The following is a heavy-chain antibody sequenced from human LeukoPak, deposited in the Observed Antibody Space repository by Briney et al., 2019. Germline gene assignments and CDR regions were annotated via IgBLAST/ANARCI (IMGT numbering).Heavy chain of an antibody. V-gene: IGHV4-39*02. CDR1: GGSITSNNYF. Sequence: SETLSLTCSVSGGSITSNNYFWGWVRQPPGQGLEWIGSIFSLGSTYYNPSLKGRVTISVDTSKNHFSLKLTSVTATDTAVCYCASVDYNWNYFHFWGQGTLVTVSS. CDR3: ASVDYNWNYFHF. J-gene: IGHJ4*02. CDR2: IFSLGST. D-gene: IGHD1-20*01.